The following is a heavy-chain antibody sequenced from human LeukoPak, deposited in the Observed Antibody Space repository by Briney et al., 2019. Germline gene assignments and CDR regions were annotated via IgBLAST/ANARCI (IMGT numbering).Heavy chain of an antibody. CDR3: ATVVVVAATPSDY. CDR1: GYIFTGYY. CDR2: INPNSGGT. Sequence: ASVKVSCKASGYIFTGYYMHWVRQAPGQGLEWMGWINPNSGGTNYAQKFQGRVTMTEDTSTDTAYMELSSLRSEDTAVYYCATVVVVAATPSDYWGQGTLVTVSS. J-gene: IGHJ4*02. D-gene: IGHD2-15*01. V-gene: IGHV1-2*02.